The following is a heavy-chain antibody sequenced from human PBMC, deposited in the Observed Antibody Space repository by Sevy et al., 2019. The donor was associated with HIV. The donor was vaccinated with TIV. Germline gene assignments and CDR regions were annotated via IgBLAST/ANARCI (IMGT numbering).Heavy chain of an antibody. Sequence: SETLSLTCSVSGGSISSTSYYWGWIRQPPGKGLEWIGTIYYTGNTYYNPSLKSRVTISVDTSKNRFSLKLSSVSAADTTVYYCARGGGRTDWGMDVWGPGTTVTVSS. CDR3: ARGGGRTDWGMDV. D-gene: IGHD1-1*01. J-gene: IGHJ6*02. V-gene: IGHV4-39*07. CDR1: GGSISSTSYY. CDR2: IYYTGNT.